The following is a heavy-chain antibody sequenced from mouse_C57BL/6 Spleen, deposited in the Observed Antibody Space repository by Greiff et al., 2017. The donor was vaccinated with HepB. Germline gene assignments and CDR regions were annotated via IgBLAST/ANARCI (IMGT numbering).Heavy chain of an antibody. CDR2: INPNNGGT. J-gene: IGHJ3*01. CDR3: AHQLSWFAY. CDR1: GYTFTDYY. V-gene: IGHV1-26*01. Sequence: EVQLQQSGPELVKPGASVKISCKASGYTFTDYYMNWVKQSHGKSLEWIGDINPNNGGTSYNQKFKGKATLTVDKSSSTAYMELRSLTSEDSAVYYCAHQLSWFAYWGQGTLVTVSA. D-gene: IGHD4-1*02.